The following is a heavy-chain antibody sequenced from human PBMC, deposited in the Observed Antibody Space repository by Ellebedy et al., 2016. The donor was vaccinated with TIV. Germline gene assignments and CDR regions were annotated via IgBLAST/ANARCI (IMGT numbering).Heavy chain of an antibody. J-gene: IGHJ4*02. CDR1: GFTFSSYW. CDR3: ASLDIVGATTFDY. D-gene: IGHD1-26*01. Sequence: GESLKISCAASGFTFSSYWMSWVRQAPGKGLEWVANIKQDGSEQYYVESVKGRFTISRDNAKNSLYLQVNSLRAEDTAVYYCASLDIVGATTFDYWGQGTLVTVSS. V-gene: IGHV3-7*03. CDR2: IKQDGSEQ.